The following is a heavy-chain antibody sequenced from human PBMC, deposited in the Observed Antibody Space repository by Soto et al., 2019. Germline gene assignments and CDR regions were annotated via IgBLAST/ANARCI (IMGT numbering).Heavy chain of an antibody. CDR3: ARGLILWFGELSRRGGYYYYMDV. D-gene: IGHD3-10*01. Sequence: QVQLHQWGAGLLKPSETLSLTCAVYGGSFSGYQWSWIRQTPGKGLEWIGGINDSGDINYNPSLKSRVTILVHSPKKQVSLRLSSVTAADTAVYYCARGLILWFGELSRRGGYYYYMDVWGKGTTVTVSS. V-gene: IGHV4-34*01. CDR1: GGSFSGYQ. CDR2: INDSGDI. J-gene: IGHJ6*03.